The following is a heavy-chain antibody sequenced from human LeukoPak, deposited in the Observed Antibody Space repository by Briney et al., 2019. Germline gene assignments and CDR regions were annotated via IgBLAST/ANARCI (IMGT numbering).Heavy chain of an antibody. Sequence: SQTLSLTCTVPGGSISSGSYYWSWIRQPAGKGLEWIGRIYTSGSTNYNPSLKSRVTISVDTSKNQFSLKLSSVTAADTAVYYCARDNMTFDYWGQGTLVTASS. D-gene: IGHD2-21*02. CDR2: IYTSGST. V-gene: IGHV4-61*02. CDR3: ARDNMTFDY. J-gene: IGHJ4*02. CDR1: GGSISSGSYY.